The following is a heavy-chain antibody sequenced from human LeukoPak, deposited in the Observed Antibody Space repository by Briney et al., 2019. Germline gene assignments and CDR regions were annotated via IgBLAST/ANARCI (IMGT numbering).Heavy chain of an antibody. CDR1: GGSFTDYF. CDR3: ARGRIAKIVVVHSFSYGMDV. J-gene: IGHJ6*02. Sequence: PSETLSLTCTVFGGSFTDYFWTWIRHSPWKGLEGIGEINDYTGDSKYNPSLNSRVSISLEKSKNQLSLELRSVTAADTAVYYCARGRIAKIVVVHSFSYGMDVWGQGTTVTVSS. CDR2: INDYTGDS. D-gene: IGHD3-22*01. V-gene: IGHV4-34*01.